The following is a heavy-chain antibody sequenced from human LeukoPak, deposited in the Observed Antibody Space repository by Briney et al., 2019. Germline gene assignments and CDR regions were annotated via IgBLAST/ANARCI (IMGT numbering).Heavy chain of an antibody. CDR2: IIPIFGTA. CDR1: GGTFSSYA. Sequence: VASVKVSCKASGGTFSSYAISWVRQAPGQGLEWMGGIIPIFGTANYAQKFQGRVTITGDESTSPAYLELRSLRSEDTAVYYCPRAHSSGWYNSFYGMDVWGQGTTVTVSS. CDR3: PRAHSSGWYNSFYGMDV. V-gene: IGHV1-69*01. D-gene: IGHD6-19*01. J-gene: IGHJ6*02.